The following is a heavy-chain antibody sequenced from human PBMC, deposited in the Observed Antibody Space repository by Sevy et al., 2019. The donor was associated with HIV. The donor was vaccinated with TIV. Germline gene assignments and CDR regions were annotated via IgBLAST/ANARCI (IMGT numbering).Heavy chain of an antibody. J-gene: IGHJ4*02. V-gene: IGHV3-23*01. Sequence: GGSLRLSCAASGFTFGSYAMSWVRQAPGKGLEWVSAISGSGGGTYYADSVKGRFTISRDNSKNTLYLQMNSLRAEDTAIYYCAKGRYSSGPEWYYDYWGQGTLVTISS. CDR1: GFTFGSYA. CDR2: ISGSGGGT. D-gene: IGHD6-19*01. CDR3: AKGRYSSGPEWYYDY.